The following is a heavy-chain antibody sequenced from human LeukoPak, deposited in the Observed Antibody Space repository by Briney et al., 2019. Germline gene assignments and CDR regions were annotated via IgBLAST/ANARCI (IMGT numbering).Heavy chain of an antibody. Sequence: ASVKVSCKASGYTFTGYYMHWVRQAPGQGREWMGLINPNSGGTNYAQKFQGRATMTRDMSISTAYMELSRLRSDDTAVYYCARDLTRLTIFGVVGEGPKANDPWGQGTLVTVSS. J-gene: IGHJ5*02. CDR2: INPNSGGT. CDR3: ARDLTRLTIFGVVGEGPKANDP. D-gene: IGHD3-3*01. V-gene: IGHV1-2*02. CDR1: GYTFTGYY.